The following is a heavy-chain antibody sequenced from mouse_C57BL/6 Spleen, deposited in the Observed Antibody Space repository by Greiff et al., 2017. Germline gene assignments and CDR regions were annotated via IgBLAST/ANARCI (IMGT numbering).Heavy chain of an antibody. CDR2: IYPGDGDT. V-gene: IGHV1-82*01. J-gene: IGHJ4*01. CDR3: ARSIYDGYYFYAMDY. CDR1: GYAFSSSW. Sequence: VKLMESGPELVKPGASVKISCKASGYAFSSSWMNWVKPRPGKGLEWIGRIYPGDGDTNYNGKFKGKATLTADKSSSTAYMQLSSLTSEDSAVYFCARSIYDGYYFYAMDYWGQGTSVTVSS. D-gene: IGHD2-3*01.